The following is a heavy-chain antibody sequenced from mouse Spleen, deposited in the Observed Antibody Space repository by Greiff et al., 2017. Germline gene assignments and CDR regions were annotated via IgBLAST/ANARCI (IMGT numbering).Heavy chain of an antibody. CDR3: ARGNQVDY. CDR1: GYAFSSSW. CDR2: IYPGDGDT. J-gene: IGHJ2*01. V-gene: IGHV1-82*01. Sequence: VQLQQSGPELVKPGASVKISCKASGYAFSSSWMNWVKQRPGKGLEWIGRIYPGDGDTNYNGKFKGKATLTADKSSSTAYMQLSSLTSEDSAVYYCARGNQVDYWGQGTTLTVSS.